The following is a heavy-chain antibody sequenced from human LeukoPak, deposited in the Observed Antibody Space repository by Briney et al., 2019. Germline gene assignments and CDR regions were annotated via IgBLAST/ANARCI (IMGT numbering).Heavy chain of an antibody. CDR2: LDPEDGET. D-gene: IGHD3-10*01. CDR1: GYTLTELS. CDR3: ARDRTVVLLWFGGDAFDI. V-gene: IGHV1-24*01. Sequence: ASVKVSCKVSGYTLTELSMHWVRQAPGKGLEWMGGLDPEDGETIYAQKFQGRVTMTEDTSTDTAYMELSSLRSEDTAVYYCARDRTVVLLWFGGDAFDIWGQGTMVTVSS. J-gene: IGHJ3*02.